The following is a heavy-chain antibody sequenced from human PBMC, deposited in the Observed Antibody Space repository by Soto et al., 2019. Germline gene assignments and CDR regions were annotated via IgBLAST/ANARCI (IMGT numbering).Heavy chain of an antibody. Sequence: GGSLRLSCVASGHTFQNYAMTWVRQAPGKGLEWVSGISGSGGSTHYADSVKGRFTISRDNAKNSVYLQMDSLRAEDTAVYYCARALSASGTWGFYFDSWGQGSLVTVSS. CDR1: GHTFQNYA. V-gene: IGHV3-23*01. CDR3: ARALSASGTWGFYFDS. D-gene: IGHD3-10*01. CDR2: ISGSGGST. J-gene: IGHJ4*02.